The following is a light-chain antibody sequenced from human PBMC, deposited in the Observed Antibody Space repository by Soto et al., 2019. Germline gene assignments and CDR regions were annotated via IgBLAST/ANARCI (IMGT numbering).Light chain of an antibody. V-gene: IGLV2-14*03. CDR3: SSYIGSSIYV. CDR1: SSDVGGYDY. Sequence: QSALTQPASVSGSPGQSITISCTGTSSDVGGYDYVSWYQHHPGKAPKLMIYDVSNRPSGVSNRFSGSKSGNTASLTISGLQAEDEADYYCSSYIGSSIYVFGTGTKLTVL. J-gene: IGLJ1*01. CDR2: DVS.